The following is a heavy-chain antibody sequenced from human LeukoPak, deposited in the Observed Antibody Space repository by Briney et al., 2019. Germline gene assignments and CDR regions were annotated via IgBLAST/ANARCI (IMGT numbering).Heavy chain of an antibody. D-gene: IGHD5-12*01. V-gene: IGHV3-48*01. Sequence: PGGSLRLSCAASGFTFSSYSMNWVRQAPGKGLEWVSYISSSSSTIYYADSVKGRFTISRDNAKNSLYLQMNSLRAEDTAVYYCARVATSRAVDYWGQGTLVTVSS. CDR3: ARVATSRAVDY. CDR1: GFTFSSYS. CDR2: ISSSSSTI. J-gene: IGHJ4*02.